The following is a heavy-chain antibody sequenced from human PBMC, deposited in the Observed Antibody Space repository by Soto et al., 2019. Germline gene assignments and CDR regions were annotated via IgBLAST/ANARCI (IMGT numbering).Heavy chain of an antibody. D-gene: IGHD6-6*01. V-gene: IGHV3-48*02. Sequence: EVQLVESGGGLVQPGGSLRLSCAASGFTFSSYSMNWVRQAPGKGLEWVSYISSSSSTIYYADSVKGRFTISRDNAKNSLYLQMNSLRDEDTAEYYCARPEYSSSSYGMDVWGQGTTVTVSS. CDR2: ISSSSSTI. CDR1: GFTFSSYS. J-gene: IGHJ6*02. CDR3: ARPEYSSSSYGMDV.